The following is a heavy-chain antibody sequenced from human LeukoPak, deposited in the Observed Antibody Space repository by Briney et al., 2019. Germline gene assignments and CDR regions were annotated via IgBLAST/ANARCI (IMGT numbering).Heavy chain of an antibody. CDR3: ATLEEDY. CDR2: ISDDGSNK. J-gene: IGHJ4*02. D-gene: IGHD3-3*01. Sequence: PGGSLRLSCAASAFTFSSYAMHWVRQAPGKGLEGVAVISDDGSNKCYADSVKGRFTMSRDNSKNTLYLQMNSLRAEDTAVYYCATLEEDYWGQGTLVTGSS. CDR1: AFTFSSYA. V-gene: IGHV3-30*03.